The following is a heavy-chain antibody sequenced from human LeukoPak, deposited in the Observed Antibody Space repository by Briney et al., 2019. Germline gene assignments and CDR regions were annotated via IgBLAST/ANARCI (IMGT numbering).Heavy chain of an antibody. Sequence: ASVKVSCKASGYTFTSYYMHWVRQAPGQGLEWMGIINPSGGSTSYAQKFQGRVTMTRDTSTSIVYMELSSLRSEDTAVYYCARESHYYDFWSGYFDYWGQGTLVTVSS. D-gene: IGHD3-3*01. CDR2: INPSGGST. CDR3: ARESHYYDFWSGYFDY. J-gene: IGHJ4*02. V-gene: IGHV1-46*01. CDR1: GYTFTSYY.